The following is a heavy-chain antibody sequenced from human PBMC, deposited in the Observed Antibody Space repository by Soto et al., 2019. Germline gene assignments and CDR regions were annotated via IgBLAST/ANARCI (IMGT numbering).Heavy chain of an antibody. Sequence: PSETLSLTCTVSGASLRSGTYYWSWIRQPPGKGLEWIGYISHSGRTNYAPSLKSRLTMSVDTSQNQFSLQLNSVTAADTAAYFCSYGSSFDYWGQGTLVTVSS. J-gene: IGHJ4*02. CDR1: GASLRSGTYY. CDR3: SYGSSFDY. D-gene: IGHD3-10*01. CDR2: ISHSGRT. V-gene: IGHV4-61*01.